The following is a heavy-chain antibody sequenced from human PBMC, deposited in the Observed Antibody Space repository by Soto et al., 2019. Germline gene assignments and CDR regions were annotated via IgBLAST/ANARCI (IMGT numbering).Heavy chain of an antibody. Sequence: VQLVQSGAEVKKPGSSVKVSCKASGGTFSTYTINWVRQAPGQGLEWMGGIIPIFGTANYAQKFQGRVTITADESTSTAYMELSSLRSEYTAVYYCARDTTVVPLYYGMDVWGHGTTVTVSS. J-gene: IGHJ6*02. CDR2: IIPIFGTA. V-gene: IGHV1-69*01. D-gene: IGHD6-6*01. CDR3: ARDTTVVPLYYGMDV. CDR1: GGTFSTYT.